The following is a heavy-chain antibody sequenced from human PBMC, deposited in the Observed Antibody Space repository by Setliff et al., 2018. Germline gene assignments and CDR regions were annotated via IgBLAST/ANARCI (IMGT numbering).Heavy chain of an antibody. CDR3: ASIDWGENFYNMDV. V-gene: IGHV3-74*01. Sequence: GESLTISCGAFGFTFSKYWMYWVRQVPGKGLVWVSRINGDGTITNYADSVKGRFTISRDNAKNTLYLQMNSLRGEDTAVYFCASIDWGENFYNMDVWGKGTTVTVSS. D-gene: IGHD7-27*01. J-gene: IGHJ6*03. CDR1: GFTFSKYW. CDR2: INGDGTIT.